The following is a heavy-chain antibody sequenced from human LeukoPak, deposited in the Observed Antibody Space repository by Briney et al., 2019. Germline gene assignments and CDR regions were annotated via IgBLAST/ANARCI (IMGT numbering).Heavy chain of an antibody. Sequence: SETLSLTCTVSGGSIGSYYWSWIRQPPGKGLEWIGEINHSGSTNYNPSLKSRVTISVDTSKNQFSLKLSSVTAADTAVYYCARHRAMVRGLFESPKYYFDYWGQGTLVTVSS. J-gene: IGHJ4*02. CDR1: GGSIGSYY. CDR3: ARHRAMVRGLFESPKYYFDY. CDR2: INHSGST. V-gene: IGHV4-34*01. D-gene: IGHD3-10*01.